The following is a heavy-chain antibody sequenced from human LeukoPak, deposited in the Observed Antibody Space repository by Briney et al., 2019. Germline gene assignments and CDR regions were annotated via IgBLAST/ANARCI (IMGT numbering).Heavy chain of an antibody. J-gene: IGHJ3*01. CDR1: GFTFSYYS. CDR3: ARGVNYDSADAFDF. D-gene: IGHD3-22*01. Sequence: AGSLRLSCAASGFTFSYYSMNWVRQAPGKGLEWVSYISSASTTIYYADSVRGRFTISRDNAKNSLYVQMNSLRAEDTAVYYCARGVNYDSADAFDFWGQGTVVTVSS. V-gene: IGHV3-48*01. CDR2: ISSASTTI.